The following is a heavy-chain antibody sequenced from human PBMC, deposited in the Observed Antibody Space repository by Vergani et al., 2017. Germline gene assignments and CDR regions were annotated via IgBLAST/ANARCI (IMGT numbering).Heavy chain of an antibody. CDR3: ARRHGSGSYLEF. D-gene: IGHD3-10*01. V-gene: IGHV5-51*01. Sequence: EVQLVQSGTEVTKPGESLKISCKGSGHTFTEDWIAWVRHMPGQGLEWMGIIYAGNSDTIYNPSFEGRVTISADKTTNTAYLQWRSLEATNTAMYFCARRHGSGSYLEFWGQGTLVTVPS. CDR2: IYAGNSDT. CDR1: GHTFTEDW. J-gene: IGHJ4*01.